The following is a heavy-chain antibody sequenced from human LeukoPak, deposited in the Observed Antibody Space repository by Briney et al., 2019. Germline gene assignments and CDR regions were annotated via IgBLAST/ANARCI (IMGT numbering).Heavy chain of an antibody. CDR1: GFTFGDYA. CDR3: TSNYYDSSGYPIAYYFDY. CDR2: IRSQAYGGTT. V-gene: IGHV3-49*04. J-gene: IGHJ4*02. Sequence: GGSLRLSCTASGFTFGDYAMSWVRQAPGKGLEWVGFIRSQAYGGTTEYAASVKGRFTISRDDSKSIAYLQMNSLKTEDTAVYYCTSNYYDSSGYPIAYYFDYWGQGTLVTVSS. D-gene: IGHD3-22*01.